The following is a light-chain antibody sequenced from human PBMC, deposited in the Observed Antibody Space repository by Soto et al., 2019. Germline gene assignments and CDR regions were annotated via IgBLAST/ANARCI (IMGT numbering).Light chain of an antibody. V-gene: IGLV2-14*01. CDR2: EVS. CDR3: SSYTSSSTRGRV. J-gene: IGLJ1*01. CDR1: SSDVGGYNY. Sequence: QSVLTQPASVSGSPGQSITISCTGTSSDVGGYNYVSWYQQHPGKAPKLMIYEVSNRPSGVSNRFSGSKSGNTASLTISGLQAEDEADYYCSSYTSSSTRGRVFGTGTKVTVL.